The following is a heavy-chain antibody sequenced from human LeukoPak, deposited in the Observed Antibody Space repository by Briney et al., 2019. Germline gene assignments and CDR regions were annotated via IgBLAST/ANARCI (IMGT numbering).Heavy chain of an antibody. D-gene: IGHD1-1*01. CDR2: ITAAGDNT. Sequence: TGGSLRHSCSPSGFNFTKYAMPWVRQAPGKGLEWVSVITAAGDNTDYAESVKGRFTISRDNSKNTVSLQMNSLRADDTAVYFCAKLVGTGTTPTDYWGRGPLVTVSS. CDR1: GFNFTKYA. CDR3: AKLVGTGTTPTDY. V-gene: IGHV3-23*01. J-gene: IGHJ4*02.